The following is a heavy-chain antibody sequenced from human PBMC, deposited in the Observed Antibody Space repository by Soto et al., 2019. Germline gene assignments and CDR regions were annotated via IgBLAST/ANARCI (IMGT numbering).Heavy chain of an antibody. V-gene: IGHV3-30-3*01. CDR3: ARTLPNRQLFDS. CDR1: GFTFSSYA. J-gene: IGHJ4*02. D-gene: IGHD1-1*01. CDR2: ISYDGSNK. Sequence: PGGSLRLSCAASGFTFSSYAMHWVRQAPGKGLEWVAVISYDGSNKYYADSVKGRFTISRNNSKNTLYLQMNSLRAEDTAVYYCARTLPNRQLFDSWSQGTLVTVSS.